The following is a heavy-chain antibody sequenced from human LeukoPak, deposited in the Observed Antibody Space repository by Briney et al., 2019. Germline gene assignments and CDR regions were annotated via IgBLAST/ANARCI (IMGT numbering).Heavy chain of an antibody. CDR1: GGSFSGYY. D-gene: IGHD2-2*01. CDR3: ARLSVPAARYYFDY. Sequence: TSETLSLTCAVYGGSFSGYYWSWIRQPPGKGLEWIGEINHSGSTNYNPSLKSRVTISVDTPKNQFSLKLSSVTAADTAVYYCARLSVPAARYYFDYWGQGTLVTVSS. J-gene: IGHJ4*02. CDR2: INHSGST. V-gene: IGHV4-34*01.